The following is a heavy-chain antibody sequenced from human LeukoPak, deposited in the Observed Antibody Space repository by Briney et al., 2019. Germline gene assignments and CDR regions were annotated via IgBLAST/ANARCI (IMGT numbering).Heavy chain of an antibody. V-gene: IGHV3-33*01. Sequence: PGGSLRLSCAASGFTFSSYGLHSVRQAPGKGLEWVAVIWYDGSNKYYADSVKGRFTISRDNSKNTLYLQMNSLRAEDTAVYYCAREDIVVVPAAIVGYYGMDVWGQGTTVTVSS. D-gene: IGHD2-2*02. CDR2: IWYDGSNK. CDR1: GFTFSSYG. CDR3: AREDIVVVPAAIVGYYGMDV. J-gene: IGHJ6*02.